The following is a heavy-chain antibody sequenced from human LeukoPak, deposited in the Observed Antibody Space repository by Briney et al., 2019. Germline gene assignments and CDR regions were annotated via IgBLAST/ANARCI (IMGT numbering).Heavy chain of an antibody. D-gene: IGHD5-18*01. V-gene: IGHV3-20*04. CDR1: GFTFDDYG. Sequence: GGSLRLSCAASGFTFDDYGMSWVRQAPGKGLEWVSGINWNGGSTGYADSVKGRFTISRDNAKNSLYLQMNSLRAEDTALYYCARAGGYGYGYYFDYWGQGTLVTVSS. CDR3: ARAGGYGYGYYFDY. J-gene: IGHJ4*02. CDR2: INWNGGST.